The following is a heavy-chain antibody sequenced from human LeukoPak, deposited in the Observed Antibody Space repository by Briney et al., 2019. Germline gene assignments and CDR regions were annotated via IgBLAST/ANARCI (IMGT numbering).Heavy chain of an antibody. J-gene: IGHJ6*02. CDR3: ARDLSTDSNYAYGMDV. Sequence: PSQTLSLTCTVSGGSISSGVYYWSWIRQPPGKGLEGIGYIYYSGSTYYNPSLKSRVTISVDTSKNQFSLKLSSVTAADTAVYYCARDLSTDSNYAYGMDVWGQGTTVTVSS. D-gene: IGHD4-11*01. CDR2: IYYSGST. V-gene: IGHV4-30-4*01. CDR1: GGSISSGVYY.